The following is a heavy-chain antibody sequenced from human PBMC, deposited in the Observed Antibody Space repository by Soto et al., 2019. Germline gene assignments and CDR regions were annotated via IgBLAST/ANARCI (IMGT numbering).Heavy chain of an antibody. CDR1: GFTVSSYV. Sequence: SLRLSCAASGFTVSSYVIRWVRQDQEKGLEWVSALSGGGGSAFYADSVKGRFTISRDNSKNTLYLQMNSLRAEDTAVYFCVKGAGYSSSWLYPSFDYWGQGTLVTVSS. CDR2: LSGGGGSA. CDR3: VKGAGYSSSWLYPSFDY. J-gene: IGHJ4*02. V-gene: IGHV3-23*01. D-gene: IGHD6-13*01.